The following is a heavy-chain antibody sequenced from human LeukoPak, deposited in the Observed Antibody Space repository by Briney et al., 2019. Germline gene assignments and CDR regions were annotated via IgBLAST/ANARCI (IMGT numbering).Heavy chain of an antibody. CDR1: GITDSSNY. Sequence: GGSLRLSCAASGITDSSNYMNWVRQAPGKGLEWVSVIYSGGSTSCADSVKGRFTLSRDNSKNTVYLQMNSLRVEDTAVYYCARSYSYDDSGYHRPVDYWGRGTLVTVSS. CDR3: ARSYSYDDSGYHRPVDY. J-gene: IGHJ4*02. V-gene: IGHV3-53*01. D-gene: IGHD3-22*01. CDR2: IYSGGST.